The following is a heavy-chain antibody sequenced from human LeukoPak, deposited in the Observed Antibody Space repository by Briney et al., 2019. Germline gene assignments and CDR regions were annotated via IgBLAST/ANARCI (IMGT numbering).Heavy chain of an antibody. D-gene: IGHD3-10*01. CDR3: ARVSAMVRGAHFGY. Sequence: PSETLSLTCTVSGYSISSGYYWGWIRQPPGKGLEWIGSIYHSGSTYYNPSLKSRVTISVDTSKNQFSLKLSSVTAADTAVYYCARVSAMVRGAHFGYWGQGTLVTVSS. CDR1: GYSISSGYY. J-gene: IGHJ4*02. V-gene: IGHV4-38-2*02. CDR2: IYHSGST.